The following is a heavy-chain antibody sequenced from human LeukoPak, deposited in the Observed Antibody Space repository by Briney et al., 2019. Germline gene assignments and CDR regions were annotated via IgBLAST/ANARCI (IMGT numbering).Heavy chain of an antibody. Sequence: ASVKVSCKASGYTFTNYDVNWVRQAPGQGLEWVGWMNPNSGNTGYAQKFRGRVTMTRNTSITTTYLELSSLRSEDTAVYYCASHRGTYYQYYYGMDVWGQGTTVTVSS. CDR2: MNPNSGNT. CDR3: ASHRGTYYQYYYGMDV. J-gene: IGHJ6*02. CDR1: GYTFTNYD. D-gene: IGHD1/OR15-1a*01. V-gene: IGHV1-8*01.